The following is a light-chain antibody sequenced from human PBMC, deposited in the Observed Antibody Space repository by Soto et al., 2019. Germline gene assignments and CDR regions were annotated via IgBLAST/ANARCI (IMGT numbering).Light chain of an antibody. CDR1: SSDIGGYNY. J-gene: IGLJ1*01. V-gene: IGLV2-14*01. Sequence: QSVLTQPASVSGSPGQSITISCTGTSSDIGGYNYVFWFQQHPGKAPKVMIYEVTNRPSGVSNRFSGSKSGNTASLTISGLQAEDEADYYCSSYTSSSTLVFGSGTKVTVL. CDR2: EVT. CDR3: SSYTSSSTLV.